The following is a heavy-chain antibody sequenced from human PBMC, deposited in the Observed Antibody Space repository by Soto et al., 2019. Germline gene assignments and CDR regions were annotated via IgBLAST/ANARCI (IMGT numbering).Heavy chain of an antibody. J-gene: IGHJ4*02. CDR2: IYPGDSDT. Sequence: PGESLKISWKGSGDSCTSYWIGWVRQMPGKGLEWMGIIYPGDSDTRYSPSFQGQVTISADKSISTAYLQWSSLRSEDTAVYYCARSSSWYISGYYFDYWGQGTLVTSP. CDR3: ARSSSWYISGYYFDY. D-gene: IGHD6-13*01. V-gene: IGHV5-51*01. CDR1: GDSCTSYW.